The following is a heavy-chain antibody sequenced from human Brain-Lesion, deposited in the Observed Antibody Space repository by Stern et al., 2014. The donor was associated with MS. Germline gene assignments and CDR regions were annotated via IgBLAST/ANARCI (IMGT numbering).Heavy chain of an antibody. CDR1: GFNLSSYA. J-gene: IGHJ5*02. V-gene: IGHV3-21*01. CDR3: ASSIVVVPAAENKGFDP. CDR2: ISSSSTYI. D-gene: IGHD2-2*01. Sequence: EVQLVESGGGLVKPGGSLRLSCAASGFNLSSYALNWVRQAPGNGLEGVSSISSSSTYICYAGSVKGRFTISRDNAKNSLYLQMNSLRAEDTAVYYCASSIVVVPAAENKGFDPWGQGTLVTVSS.